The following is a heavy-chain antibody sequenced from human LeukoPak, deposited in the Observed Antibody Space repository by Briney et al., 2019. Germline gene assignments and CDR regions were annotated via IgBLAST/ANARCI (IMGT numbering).Heavy chain of an antibody. CDR2: IYYSGST. D-gene: IGHD5-12*01. J-gene: IGHJ4*02. CDR1: GGSISSGGYY. Sequence: SETLSLTCTVSGGSISSGGYYWSWIRQHPGKGLEWIGYIYYSGSTYYNPSLKSRVTILVDKSNNQFSLMLSSVTAADTAVYYCATVENGYAGYYWGQGTLVTVSS. V-gene: IGHV4-31*03. CDR3: ATVENGYAGYY.